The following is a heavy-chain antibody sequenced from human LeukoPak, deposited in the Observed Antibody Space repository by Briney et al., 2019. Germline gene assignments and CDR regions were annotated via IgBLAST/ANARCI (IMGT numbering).Heavy chain of an antibody. V-gene: IGHV5-51*01. CDR2: IYPGDSDT. J-gene: IGHJ4*02. Sequence: HGESLKISCKGSGYRFTSYWIGWVRQMPGKGLEWMGIIYPGDSDTRYSPSFQGQVTISADKSISTAYLQWSSLKASDTAMYYCARQGHPPFREQVAGNVGTYYFDYWGQGTLVTVSS. D-gene: IGHD6-19*01. CDR3: ARQGHPPFREQVAGNVGTYYFDY. CDR1: GYRFTSYW.